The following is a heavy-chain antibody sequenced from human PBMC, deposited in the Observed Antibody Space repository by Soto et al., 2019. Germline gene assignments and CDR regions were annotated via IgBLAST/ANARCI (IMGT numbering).Heavy chain of an antibody. J-gene: IGHJ6*03. CDR1: GYTFTSYG. Sequence: ASVKVSCKASGYTFTSYGISWVRQAPGQGLEWMGWISAYNGNTNYAQKLQGRVTMTTDTSTSTAYMELRSLRSDDTAVYYCARDSPYCSSTSCYAYYYYYMDVWGKGTTVTVSS. CDR3: ARDSPYCSSTSCYAYYYYYMDV. V-gene: IGHV1-18*01. D-gene: IGHD2-2*01. CDR2: ISAYNGNT.